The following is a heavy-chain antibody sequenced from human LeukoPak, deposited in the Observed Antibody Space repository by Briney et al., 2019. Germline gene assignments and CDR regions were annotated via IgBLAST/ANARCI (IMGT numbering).Heavy chain of an antibody. J-gene: IGHJ6*03. Sequence: SETLSLTCTVSGGSISGYYWSWIRQPPGKGLEWIGYIYHSGSTYYNPSLKRRVTISVDTPKNQFSLKLSSVTAADTAVYYCARPPVGATRGAHPSYYMDVWGKGTTVTVSS. D-gene: IGHD1-26*01. CDR3: ARPPVGATRGAHPSYYMDV. CDR1: GGSISGYY. CDR2: IYHSGST. V-gene: IGHV4-59*04.